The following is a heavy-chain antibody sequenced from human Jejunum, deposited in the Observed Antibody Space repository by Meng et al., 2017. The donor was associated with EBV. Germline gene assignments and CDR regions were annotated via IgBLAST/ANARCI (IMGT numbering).Heavy chain of an antibody. D-gene: IGHD5-12*01. Sequence: QLTEWGQGLGMPPETRALPVTVLGCSVNSGNVYWSWIRQHPGKGLEWIGYIYYSGSTNYIPSLKSRVTISIDTSKNQFSLKLSSVTAADTAVYYCAGLRYSGYDRAFDYWGQGALVTVSS. CDR2: IYYSGST. CDR3: AGLRYSGYDRAFDY. J-gene: IGHJ4*02. V-gene: IGHV4-61*01. CDR1: GCSVNSGNVY.